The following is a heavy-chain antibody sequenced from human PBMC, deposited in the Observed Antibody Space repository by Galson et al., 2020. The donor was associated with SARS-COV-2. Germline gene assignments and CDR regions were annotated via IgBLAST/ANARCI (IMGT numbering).Heavy chain of an antibody. Sequence: KMSGPTLVKPTQTLTLTCTFSGFSLSTSGVGVGWIRQPPGKALEWLALIYWDDDKRYSPSLKSRLTITKDTSKNQVVLTMTNMDPVDTVTYYCAHRRAVFDAFDIWGQGTMVTVSS. CDR2: IYWDDDK. CDR1: GFSLSTSGVG. J-gene: IGHJ3*02. CDR3: AHRRAVFDAFDI. V-gene: IGHV2-5*02.